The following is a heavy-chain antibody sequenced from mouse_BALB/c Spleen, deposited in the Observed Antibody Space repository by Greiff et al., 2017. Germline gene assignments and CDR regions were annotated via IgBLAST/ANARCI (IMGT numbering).Heavy chain of an antibody. V-gene: IGHV5-6-3*01. J-gene: IGHJ4*01. D-gene: IGHD1-1*02. CDR3: ARAYYPHYYAMDY. Sequence: EVQGVESGGGLVQPGGSLKLSCAASGFTFSSYGMSWVRQTPDKRLELVATINSNGGSTYYPDSVKGRFTISRDNAKNTLYLQMSSLKSEDTAMYYCARAYYPHYYAMDYWGQGTSVTVSS. CDR2: INSNGGST. CDR1: GFTFSSYG.